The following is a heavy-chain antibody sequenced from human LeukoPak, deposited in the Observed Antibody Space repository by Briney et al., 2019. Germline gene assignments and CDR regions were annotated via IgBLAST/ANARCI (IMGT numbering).Heavy chain of an antibody. V-gene: IGHV4-38-2*02. CDR3: ARRYGSGSSGTFDY. CDR2: IYHSGRS. CDR1: GYSISSGYY. Sequence: SETLSLTCTVSGYSISSGYYWGWIRQSPGQGLEWIGSIYHSGRSYYNPSLKSRVTISVDTSKNYFSLKLSSVTAADTAVYYCARRYGSGSSGTFDYWGQGTLVTVSS. D-gene: IGHD3-10*01. J-gene: IGHJ4*02.